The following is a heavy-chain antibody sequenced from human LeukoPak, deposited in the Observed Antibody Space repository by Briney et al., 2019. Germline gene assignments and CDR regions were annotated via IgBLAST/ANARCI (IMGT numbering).Heavy chain of an antibody. CDR2: INPNSGGT. J-gene: IGHJ3*02. CDR1: GYTFTGYY. Sequence: ASVKVSCKASGYTFTGYYMHWVRQAPGQGLEWMGWINPNSGGTNYAQKFQGWVTMTRDTSISTAYMELSRLRSDDTAVYYCATSSSSYRTHDAFDIWGQGTMVTVSS. V-gene: IGHV1-2*04. D-gene: IGHD6-13*01. CDR3: ATSSSSYRTHDAFDI.